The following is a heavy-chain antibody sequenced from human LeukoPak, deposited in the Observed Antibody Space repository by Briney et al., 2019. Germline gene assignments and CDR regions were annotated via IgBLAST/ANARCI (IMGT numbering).Heavy chain of an antibody. CDR3: VKDDGWVQYAN. CDR1: GFAFLRHG. V-gene: IGHV3-23*01. D-gene: IGHD5-24*01. J-gene: IGHJ1*01. Sequence: GGALRLSRAASGFAFLRHGLNWVRPAPREGREWVSGTRGDGVTTYYADSLKGRFTISRDNSKNTLSLQMNSLRAEDTALFVCVKDDGWVQYANWGQGTLVTVSS. CDR2: TRGDGVTT.